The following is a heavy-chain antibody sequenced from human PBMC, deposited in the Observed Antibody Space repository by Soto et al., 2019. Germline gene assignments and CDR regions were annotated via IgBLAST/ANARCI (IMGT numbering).Heavy chain of an antibody. CDR1: GFTFRSYS. J-gene: IGHJ4*01. Sequence: GRSLILPCAASGFTFRSYSMHWVRQAPGKGLVWVSRINPDGRSTSYADSVKGRFTISRDNAKNSLYLQMNSLRDEDTAVYYFSRYREYTYRFDFWTRRSLVPGSA. V-gene: IGHV3-74*01. D-gene: IGHD5-18*01. CDR2: INPDGRST. CDR3: SRYREYTYRFDF.